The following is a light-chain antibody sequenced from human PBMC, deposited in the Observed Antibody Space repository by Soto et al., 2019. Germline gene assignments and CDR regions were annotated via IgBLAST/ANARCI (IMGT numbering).Light chain of an antibody. V-gene: IGKV3-11*01. CDR3: QQRINWPFT. CDR1: QSVSSY. Sequence: EIVLTQSPATLSLSPGERATLSCRSSQSVSSYLAWYQQKPGKAPRLLIYDASKRATGIPARFSVSGSGTDFTLTISSLEPEDFAVYYCQQRINWPFTFGPGTKVDLK. CDR2: DAS. J-gene: IGKJ3*01.